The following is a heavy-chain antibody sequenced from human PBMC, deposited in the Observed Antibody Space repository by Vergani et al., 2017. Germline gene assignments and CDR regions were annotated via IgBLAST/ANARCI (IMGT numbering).Heavy chain of an antibody. V-gene: IGHV4-38-2*02. CDR2: MFHTGEA. CDR1: GYSISRGFY. J-gene: IGHJ4*02. D-gene: IGHD3-10*01. CDR3: VRRNNVVRETDYFDY. Sequence: QIQLQESGPGLVKPSETLSLTCSVSGYSISRGFYWAWIRQTPEKGLEWIGGMFHTGEASNSPSLQSRVNISLDKSKNHFSLSLSSVTAADTAVYYCVRRNNVVRETDYFDYWGQGILVTVSS.